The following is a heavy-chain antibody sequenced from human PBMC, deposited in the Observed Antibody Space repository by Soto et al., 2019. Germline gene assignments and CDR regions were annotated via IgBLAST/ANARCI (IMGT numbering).Heavy chain of an antibody. CDR2: ISYDGSNK. D-gene: IGHD3-9*01. J-gene: IGHJ6*02. V-gene: IGHV3-30-3*01. CDR1: GFTFSSYA. Sequence: SLRLSCAASGFTFSSYAMHWVRQAPGKGLEWVAVISYDGSNKYYADSVKGRFTISRDNSKNTLYLQMNSLRAEDTAVYYCARDLNYDILTDRTPHYGMDVWGQGTTVTVSS. CDR3: ARDLNYDILTDRTPHYGMDV.